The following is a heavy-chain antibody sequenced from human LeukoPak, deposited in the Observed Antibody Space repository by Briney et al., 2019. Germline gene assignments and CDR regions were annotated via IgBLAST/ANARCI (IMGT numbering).Heavy chain of an antibody. D-gene: IGHD6-13*01. CDR2: ISYTGTYI. CDR1: AFSLNAYN. CDR3: ARAPIDSNSWYHAFDI. V-gene: IGHV3-21*01. Sequence: GGSLRLSCAASAFSLNAYNMNWVRQAPGKGLEWVSSISYTGTYIYYADSVKGRFTISRDNAQNSLFLQMNSLRAEDTAVYYCARAPIDSNSWYHAFDIWGQGTMVTVSS. J-gene: IGHJ3*02.